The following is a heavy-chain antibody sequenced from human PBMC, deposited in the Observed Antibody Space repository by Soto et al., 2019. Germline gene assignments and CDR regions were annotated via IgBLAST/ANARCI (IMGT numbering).Heavy chain of an antibody. CDR1: GGTFSRYA. V-gene: IGHV1-69*14. J-gene: IGHJ6*02. CDR2: IIPMYGTP. CDR3: AKGDGGLKDNWKYYYYGFDV. D-gene: IGHD1-1*01. Sequence: QVQLVQSGAEVKKPGSSVKVSCKASGGTFSRYAFSWVRQAPGQGPEWMGGIIPMYGTPNYAQKFQGRVTIIADRYTNTVYMELSSLRSEDTAVYYSAKGDGGLKDNWKYYYYGFDVWGQGTPVTVSS.